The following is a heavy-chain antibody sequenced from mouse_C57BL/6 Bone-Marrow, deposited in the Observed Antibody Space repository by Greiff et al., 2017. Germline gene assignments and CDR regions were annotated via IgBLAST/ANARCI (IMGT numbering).Heavy chain of an antibody. Sequence: VQLKQSGPELVKPGASVKMSCKASGYTFTDYNMHWVKQSHGKSLEWIGYINPNNGGTSYNQKFKGKATLTVNKSSSTAYMELRSLTSEDSAVYYCARSPYYGSSYYFSYWGQGTTLTVSS. D-gene: IGHD1-1*01. CDR1: GYTFTDYN. V-gene: IGHV1-22*01. CDR3: ARSPYYGSSYYFSY. CDR2: INPNNGGT. J-gene: IGHJ2*01.